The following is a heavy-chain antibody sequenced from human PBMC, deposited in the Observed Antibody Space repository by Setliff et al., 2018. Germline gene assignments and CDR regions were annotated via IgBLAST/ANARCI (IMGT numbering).Heavy chain of an antibody. CDR1: GYTFAGYY. J-gene: IGHJ5*02. CDR3: ARDNRLFGVVITGSWFDP. CDR2: INPISGGA. V-gene: IGHV1-2*02. D-gene: IGHD3-3*01. Sequence: ASVKVSCKASGYTFAGYYMHWVRQTPGQGREWMGWINPISGGANYAQKFQGRVTLSRDASISTGYIELNSLRSDDTAVYYCARDNRLFGVVITGSWFDPWGQGTLVTVPQ.